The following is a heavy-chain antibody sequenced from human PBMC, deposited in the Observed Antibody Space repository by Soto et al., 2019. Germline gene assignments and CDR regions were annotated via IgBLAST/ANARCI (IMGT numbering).Heavy chain of an antibody. CDR2: ISSSSSYI. CDR3: ARDDWFGELLYDY. Sequence: GGSLRLSCAASGFTFSSYSMNWVRQAPGKGLEWVSSISSSSSYIYYADSVKGRFTISRDNAKNSLYLQMNSLRAEDTAVYYCARDDWFGELLYDYWGQGTLVTVSS. D-gene: IGHD3-10*01. CDR1: GFTFSSYS. V-gene: IGHV3-21*01. J-gene: IGHJ4*02.